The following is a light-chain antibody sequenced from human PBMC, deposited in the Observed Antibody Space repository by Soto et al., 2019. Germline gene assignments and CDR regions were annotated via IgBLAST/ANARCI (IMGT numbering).Light chain of an antibody. CDR3: SSYTINSTQV. Sequence: QSVLTQPASVSGSPGQSITIPCTGTSSDVGGYNYVSWYQQHPGKAPKLMIYGVTNRPSGVSNRFSGSKSADTASVTISGLQAEDEADYYCSSYTINSTQVFGTGTKVTVL. CDR2: GVT. J-gene: IGLJ1*01. CDR1: SSDVGGYNY. V-gene: IGLV2-14*01.